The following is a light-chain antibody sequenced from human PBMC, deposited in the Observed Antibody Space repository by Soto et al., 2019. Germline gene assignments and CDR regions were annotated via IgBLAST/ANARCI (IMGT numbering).Light chain of an antibody. CDR2: RNN. V-gene: IGLV1-47*01. CDR3: AAWDDSLSGRYV. J-gene: IGLJ1*01. CDR1: SSNIGSNY. Sequence: QSVLTQPPSASGTPGQRVTISCSGSSSNIGSNYVYWYQQLPGTAPKLLIYRNNQRPSGVPDRFSGSKSGTSASLAISGVRSEDEADYYCAAWDDSLSGRYVFGTGTKVTVL.